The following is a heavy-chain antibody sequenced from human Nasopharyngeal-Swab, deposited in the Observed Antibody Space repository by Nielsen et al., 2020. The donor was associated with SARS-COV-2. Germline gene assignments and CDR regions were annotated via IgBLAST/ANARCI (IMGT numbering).Heavy chain of an antibody. CDR1: IVTSSPYW. CDR2: IKTDGSER. J-gene: IGHJ3*01. D-gene: IGHD4-17*01. Sequence: GGSLRLSCLDSIVTSSPYWMNWVRQAPGKGLEWVANIKTDGSERNYPDSVKGRFTITSDNAKRSVYLQMNSLRVEDTAMYYCTRGHYDDYGGQGTMVTVSS. CDR3: TRGHYDDY. V-gene: IGHV3-7*03.